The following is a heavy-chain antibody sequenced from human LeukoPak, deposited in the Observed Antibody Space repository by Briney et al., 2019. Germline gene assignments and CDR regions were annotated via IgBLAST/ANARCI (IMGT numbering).Heavy chain of an antibody. Sequence: GGSLRLSCAASGFTFSSYEMIWFRQAPGKGLEWVSYISSNGSIIYYADFLKGRFTISRDNAKNSLYLQMNSLRAEDTAVYYCARDGQRWPIYYWGQGTLVTVSS. CDR3: ARDGQRWPIYY. V-gene: IGHV3-48*03. D-gene: IGHD6-19*01. CDR2: ISSNGSII. J-gene: IGHJ4*02. CDR1: GFTFSSYE.